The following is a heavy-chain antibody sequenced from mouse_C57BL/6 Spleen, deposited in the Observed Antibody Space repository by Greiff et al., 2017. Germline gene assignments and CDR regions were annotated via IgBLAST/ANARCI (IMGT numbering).Heavy chain of an antibody. CDR3: ARSNYYGSLDY. CDR1: GYSFTSYY. CDR2: IYPGSGNT. V-gene: IGHV1-66*01. Sequence: QVQLQQSGPELVKPGASVKISCKASGYSFTSYYIHWVKQRPGQGLEWIGWIYPGSGNTKYNEKFKGKATLTADTSSSTAYMQLSSLTSEDSAVYYCARSNYYGSLDYWGQGTSVTVSS. J-gene: IGHJ4*01. D-gene: IGHD1-1*01.